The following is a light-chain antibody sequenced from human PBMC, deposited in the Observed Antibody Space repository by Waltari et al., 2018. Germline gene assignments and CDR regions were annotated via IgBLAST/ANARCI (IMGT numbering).Light chain of an antibody. CDR2: DVN. J-gene: IGLJ2*01. CDR3: NSFTLGTALLV. Sequence: QSALTQPASVSGYPGQSITISCTGTSRDVGGYKNVHGYQQHPGKAPKLIIYDVNNRPSGVSNRFSGSKSANTASLTISGLQAEDEADYYCNSFTLGTALLVFGGGTKLTVL. V-gene: IGLV2-14*03. CDR1: SRDVGGYKN.